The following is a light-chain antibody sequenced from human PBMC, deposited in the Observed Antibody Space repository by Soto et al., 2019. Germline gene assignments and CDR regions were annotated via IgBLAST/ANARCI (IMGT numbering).Light chain of an antibody. Sequence: DIQMTQSPSTLSASVGDRVTITCRASQSINSWLAWYQQKPGKAPKLLIFAASSLQSGVPSRFSGSRSGPDFTLTISSLQPDDFATYYCQQYNSYPWTFGQGTKVDIK. CDR1: QSINSW. CDR2: AAS. J-gene: IGKJ1*01. V-gene: IGKV1-5*01. CDR3: QQYNSYPWT.